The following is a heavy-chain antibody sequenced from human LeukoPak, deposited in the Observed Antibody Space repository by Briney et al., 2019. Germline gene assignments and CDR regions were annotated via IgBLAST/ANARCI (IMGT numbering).Heavy chain of an antibody. Sequence: ASVKVSCKASGYTFTGYSMHWVRQAPGQGLEWMGWINPYSGGTNYAQKFQGRVTMTRDPSISTAYMELSRLRPDDTAVYYCARVDSSGWYYFDYWGQGTLVTVSS. V-gene: IGHV1-2*02. CDR1: GYTFTGYS. J-gene: IGHJ4*02. CDR2: INPYSGGT. CDR3: ARVDSSGWYYFDY. D-gene: IGHD6-19*01.